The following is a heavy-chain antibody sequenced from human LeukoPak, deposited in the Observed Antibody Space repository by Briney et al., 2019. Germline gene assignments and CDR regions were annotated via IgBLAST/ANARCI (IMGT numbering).Heavy chain of an antibody. V-gene: IGHV3-30*04. Sequence: GGSLRLSCAASGFTFSSYAMRWVRQAPGKGLEWVAVISYDGSNKYYADSVKGRFTNSRDNSKNTLYLQMNSLRPEDTAVYYCGREIEAPGKTLDCWGQGTLVTVSS. J-gene: IGHJ4*02. CDR3: GREIEAPGKTLDC. CDR1: GFTFSSYA. CDR2: ISYDGSNK.